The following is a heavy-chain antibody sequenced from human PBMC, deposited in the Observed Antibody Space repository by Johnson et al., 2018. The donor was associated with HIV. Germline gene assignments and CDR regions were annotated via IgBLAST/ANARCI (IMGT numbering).Heavy chain of an antibody. CDR2: LSWNSGNI. Sequence: VQLVESGGGLVQPGGSLRLSCAASGFTFDDYAMNWVRQAPGKGLEWVSNLSWNSGNIGYADSVKGRFTISRDNAKNSLYLQMNSLRAEDMAVYYCARARTTVTILDAFDIWGQGTMVTVSS. J-gene: IGHJ3*02. V-gene: IGHV3-9*03. CDR3: ARARTTVTILDAFDI. CDR1: GFTFDDYA. D-gene: IGHD4-17*01.